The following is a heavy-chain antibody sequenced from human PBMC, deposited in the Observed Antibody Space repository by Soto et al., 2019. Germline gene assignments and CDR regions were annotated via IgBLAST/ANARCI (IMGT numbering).Heavy chain of an antibody. CDR2: IAYGGSNK. CDR1: GFTFSSYG. Sequence: QVQLVESGGGVVQPGRSLRLSCAASGFTFSSYGMHWVRQAPGKGLEWVAGIAYGGSNKYYADSVKGRFTISRDNSKNTLYLQMNSLRAEDTAVYYCAKERSESNSVIDYWGQGTLVTVSS. J-gene: IGHJ4*02. CDR3: AKERSESNSVIDY. V-gene: IGHV3-30*18. D-gene: IGHD3-3*01.